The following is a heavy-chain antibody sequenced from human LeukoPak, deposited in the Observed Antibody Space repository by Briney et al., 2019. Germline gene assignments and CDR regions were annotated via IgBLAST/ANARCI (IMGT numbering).Heavy chain of an antibody. D-gene: IGHD2-15*01. CDR2: IKPDGSEE. V-gene: IGHV3-7*01. J-gene: IGHJ1*01. CDR1: GFTFSTYW. Sequence: PGGSLRLSCTASGFTFSTYWMSWVRQAPGKGLEWVANIKPDGSEEYYVDSVKGRFTISRDNAKTSLYLQMNSLRAEDTAVYYCARAGVTWGYGYWGQGTLVTVSS. CDR3: ARAGVTWGYGY.